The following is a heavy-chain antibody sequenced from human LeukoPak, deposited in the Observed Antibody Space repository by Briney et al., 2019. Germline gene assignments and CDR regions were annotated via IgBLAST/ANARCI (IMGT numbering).Heavy chain of an antibody. CDR3: ATGPQRYFDWLLGYYYMDV. V-gene: IGHV1-24*01. CDR1: GYTLTELS. J-gene: IGHJ6*03. CDR2: FDPEDGET. D-gene: IGHD3-9*01. Sequence: ASVKVSCKVSGYTLTELSMHWVRQAPGKGLEWMGGFDPEDGETIYAQKFQGRVTMTEDTSTDTAYMELSSLRPEDTAVYYCATGPQRYFDWLLGYYYMDVWGKGTTVTVSS.